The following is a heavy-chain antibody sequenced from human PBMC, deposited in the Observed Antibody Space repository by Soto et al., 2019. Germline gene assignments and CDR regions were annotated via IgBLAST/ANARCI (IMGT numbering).Heavy chain of an antibody. CDR3: XXXVQVHTPAFVY. Sequence: QVQLVQSGAEMKKPGSSVKVSCQSSGGTFNTYAMNWVRQAPGQGPEWMGDISPMFGAANYAPKFQGRVTXXXXXXXXXXXXXXXXXXXXXXXXXXXXXXVQVHTPAFVYWGQGTLVTVSS. CDR2: ISPMFGAA. V-gene: IGHV1-69*01. J-gene: IGHJ4*02. CDR1: GGTFNTYA. D-gene: IGHD3-10*01.